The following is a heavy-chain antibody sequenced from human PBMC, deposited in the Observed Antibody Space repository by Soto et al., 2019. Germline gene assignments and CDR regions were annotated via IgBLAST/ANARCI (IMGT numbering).Heavy chain of an antibody. J-gene: IGHJ4*02. CDR3: VRAGANDF. D-gene: IGHD7-27*01. Sequence: EVQLVESGGGLVQPGGSLRLSCAASGLTFSNYWMQWVRQAPGKGLVWVSRISDDGGSTTYADSVKGRFTISRDNAKNMLYLQMNSLRAEDTAVYYCVRAGANDFWGQGTLVTVSS. V-gene: IGHV3-74*01. CDR2: ISDDGGST. CDR1: GLTFSNYW.